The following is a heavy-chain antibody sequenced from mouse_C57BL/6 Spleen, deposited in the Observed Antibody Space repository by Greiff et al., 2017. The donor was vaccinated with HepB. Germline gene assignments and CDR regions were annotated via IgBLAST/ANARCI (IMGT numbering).Heavy chain of an antibody. D-gene: IGHD1-1*01. Sequence: EVKLMESGGGLVKPGGSLKLSCAASGFTFSDYGMHWVRQAPEKGLEWVAYISSGSSTIYYADTVKGRFTISRDNAKNTLFLQMTSLRSEDTAMYYCARPGGSSSYAMDYWGQGTSVTVSS. V-gene: IGHV5-17*01. CDR1: GFTFSDYG. CDR3: ARPGGSSSYAMDY. CDR2: ISSGSSTI. J-gene: IGHJ4*01.